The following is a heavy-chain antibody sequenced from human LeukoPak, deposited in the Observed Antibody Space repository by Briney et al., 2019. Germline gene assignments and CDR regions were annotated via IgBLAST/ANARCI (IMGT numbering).Heavy chain of an antibody. D-gene: IGHD6-13*01. CDR1: GFTFSSYW. Sequence: GGSLRLSCAASGFTFSSYWMSWVRQAPGKGLEWVANIKQDGSEKYYVDSVKGRFTISRDNAKNSLYLQMNSLRAEDTAVYYCARDQAAAGSYYYYYYMDVWGKGTTVIVSS. J-gene: IGHJ6*03. V-gene: IGHV3-7*01. CDR3: ARDQAAAGSYYYYYYMDV. CDR2: IKQDGSEK.